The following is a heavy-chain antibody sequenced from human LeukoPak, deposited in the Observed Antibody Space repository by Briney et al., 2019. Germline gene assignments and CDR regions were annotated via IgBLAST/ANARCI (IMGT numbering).Heavy chain of an antibody. V-gene: IGHV4-30-4*08. CDR2: IYYSGST. D-gene: IGHD6-19*01. CDR3: AKLGYSSGAYYFDF. Sequence: SWIRQPPGKGLEWIGYIYYSGSTYYNPSLKSRVTISVDTSKNQFSLKLSSVTAADTAVYYCAKLGYSSGAYYFDFWGQGTLVTVSS. J-gene: IGHJ4*02.